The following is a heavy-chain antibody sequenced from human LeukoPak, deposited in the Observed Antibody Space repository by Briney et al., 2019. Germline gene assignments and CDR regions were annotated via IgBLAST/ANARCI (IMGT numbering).Heavy chain of an antibody. CDR1: GGSLSSYY. Sequence: PSETLSLTCAVYGGSLSSYYWTWVRQPPGKGLEWIGEITHRGTTHYNPSLKSRVTISADTQFALKLTSVTAADTAVYYCAILGYCSSASCYAIPIWGQGSLVTVSS. V-gene: IGHV4-34*01. CDR2: ITHRGTT. D-gene: IGHD2-2*01. CDR3: AILGYCSSASCYAIPI. J-gene: IGHJ4*02.